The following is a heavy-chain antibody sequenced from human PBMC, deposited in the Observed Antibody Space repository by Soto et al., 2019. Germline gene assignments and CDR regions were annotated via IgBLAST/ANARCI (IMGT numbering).Heavy chain of an antibody. J-gene: IGHJ6*02. D-gene: IGHD2-2*01. CDR3: ARGLIVPAAAHYYYGMYV. V-gene: IGHV3-21*01. CDR1: GFTFSSYS. Sequence: EVQLVESGGGLVKPGGSLRLSCAASGFTFSSYSMNWVRQAPGKGLEWVSSISSSSSYIYYADSVKGRFTISRDNAKNSLYLQINSLRAEDTAVYYCARGLIVPAAAHYYYGMYVWGQGTTVTGSS. CDR2: ISSSSSYI.